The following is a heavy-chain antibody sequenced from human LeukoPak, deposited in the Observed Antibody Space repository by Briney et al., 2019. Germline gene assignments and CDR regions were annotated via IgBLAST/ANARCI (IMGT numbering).Heavy chain of an antibody. D-gene: IGHD2-2*01. CDR3: ARDLGVGFCSSTSCNNLNMDV. Sequence: GGSLRLSCAASGFLVSTNYKSGGSQEPGKGVEWGSVIYSGDNTYYEDSVKGRFTISRDNSKKKLCLQKKSLGVEDTAVYYCARDLGVGFCSSTSCNNLNMDVWGKGTTVTVSS. CDR1: GFLVSTNY. V-gene: IGHV3-53*01. CDR2: IYSGDNT. J-gene: IGHJ6*03.